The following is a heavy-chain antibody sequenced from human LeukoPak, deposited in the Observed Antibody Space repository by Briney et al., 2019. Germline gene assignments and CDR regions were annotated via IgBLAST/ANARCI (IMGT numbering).Heavy chain of an antibody. V-gene: IGHV1-69*13. Sequence: GASVKVSCKASGGTFSSYAISWVRQAPGQGLEWMGGIIPIFGTANYAHNFQGRVTITADGSTSTAYMELTSLKSEDTAVYYCTRGPVGTTHDSWGQGTLVTVSS. CDR1: GGTFSSYA. J-gene: IGHJ5*01. CDR3: TRGPVGTTHDS. CDR2: IIPIFGTA. D-gene: IGHD1-7*01.